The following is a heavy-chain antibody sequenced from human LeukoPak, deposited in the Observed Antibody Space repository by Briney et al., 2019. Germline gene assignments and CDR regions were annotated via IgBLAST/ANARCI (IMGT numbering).Heavy chain of an antibody. Sequence: PSETLSLTCTVSGGSISSSSYYWSWIRQPPGKGLEWIGYIYYSGSTNYNPSLKSRLTISVDTSKNQFSLKLSSVTAADTAVYYCARELQYYFDYWGQGTLVTVSS. J-gene: IGHJ4*02. V-gene: IGHV4-61*01. CDR2: IYYSGST. CDR3: ARELQYYFDY. CDR1: GGSISSSSYY.